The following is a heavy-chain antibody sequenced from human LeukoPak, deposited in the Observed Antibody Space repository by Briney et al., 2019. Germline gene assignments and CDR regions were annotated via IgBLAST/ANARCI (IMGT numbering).Heavy chain of an antibody. J-gene: IGHJ5*02. Sequence: GGSLRLSCAASGSTFRRYAMSWVRQAPGKGLEWVSAISGSGGSTYYADSVKGRFTISRDNSKNTLYLQMNSLRAEDTAVYYCAKGYCSSTSCYSRFDPWGQGTLVTVSS. CDR2: ISGSGGST. CDR3: AKGYCSSTSCYSRFDP. V-gene: IGHV3-23*01. D-gene: IGHD2-2*01. CDR1: GSTFRRYA.